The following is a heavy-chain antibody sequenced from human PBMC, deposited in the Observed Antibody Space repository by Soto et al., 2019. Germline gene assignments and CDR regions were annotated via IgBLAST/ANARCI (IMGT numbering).Heavy chain of an antibody. CDR2: IWYDGSNK. CDR1: GFTFSSYG. J-gene: IGHJ4*02. CDR3: ARVRFGEFFDY. Sequence: AGGSLRLSCAASGFTFSSYGMHWVRQAPGKGLEWVAVIWYDGSNKYYADSVKGRFTISRDNSKNTLYLQMNSLRAEDTAVYYCARVRFGEFFDYWGQGTLVTVSS. D-gene: IGHD3-10*01. V-gene: IGHV3-33*01.